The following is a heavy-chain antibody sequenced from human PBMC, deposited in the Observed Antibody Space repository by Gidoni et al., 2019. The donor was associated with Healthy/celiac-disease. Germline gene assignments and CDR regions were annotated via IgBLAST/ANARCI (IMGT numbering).Heavy chain of an antibody. D-gene: IGHD7-27*01. V-gene: IGHV4-30-2*01. CDR1: GASISIRGYP. Sequence: QLQLQESGSGLVKPSQTLSLPCAVPGASISIRGYPWRWIRQPPGKGLEWIGYIYHSGSTYYNPSLKSRVTISVDRSKNQFSLKLSSVTAADTAVYYCARAFWGGMDVWGQGTTVTVSS. CDR3: ARAFWGGMDV. J-gene: IGHJ6*02. CDR2: IYHSGST.